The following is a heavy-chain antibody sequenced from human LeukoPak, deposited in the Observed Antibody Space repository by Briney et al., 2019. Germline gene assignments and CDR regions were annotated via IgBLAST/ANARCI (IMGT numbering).Heavy chain of an antibody. CDR3: ARGTSISSHPPCDY. V-gene: IGHV3-30*02. Sequence: TGGSLRLSCAASGFTFSSYGMHWVRQAPGKGLEWVAFIRYDGSNKYYADSVKGRFTISRDNSKNTLYLQMNSLRAEDTAVYYCARGTSISSHPPCDYWGQGTPVTVSS. D-gene: IGHD6-13*01. CDR2: IRYDGSNK. CDR1: GFTFSSYG. J-gene: IGHJ4*02.